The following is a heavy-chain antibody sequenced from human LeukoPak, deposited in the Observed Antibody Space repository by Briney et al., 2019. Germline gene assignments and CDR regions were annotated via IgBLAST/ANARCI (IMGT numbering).Heavy chain of an antibody. Sequence: PSETLSLTCIVSGDSISVNTLYWAWIRQPPGKGLEWIGSVHYSGSSYCKPSLKSRITISADTSRNQFSLELSSVTAADTAVYYCARQMAAAGNGWFDTWGQGTLVTVSS. V-gene: IGHV4-39*07. CDR3: ARQMAAAGNGWFDT. J-gene: IGHJ5*02. CDR1: GDSISVNTLY. CDR2: VHYSGSS. D-gene: IGHD6-13*01.